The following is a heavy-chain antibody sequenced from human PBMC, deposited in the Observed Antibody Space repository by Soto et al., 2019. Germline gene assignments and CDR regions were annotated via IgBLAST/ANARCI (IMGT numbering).Heavy chain of an antibody. CDR3: AREGVARYYCYGMDV. J-gene: IGHJ6*01. Sequence: GASGKVSCKASGYTFTRSGIRWVRQAPGQGLEWMGWISTYSGDTNYAQTIQGRVTMTTDTSTSTVHIEVRSLRSDDTAVYYCAREGVARYYCYGMDVWGQGTPVIV. CDR1: GYTFTRSG. D-gene: IGHD5-12*01. CDR2: ISTYSGDT. V-gene: IGHV1-18*04.